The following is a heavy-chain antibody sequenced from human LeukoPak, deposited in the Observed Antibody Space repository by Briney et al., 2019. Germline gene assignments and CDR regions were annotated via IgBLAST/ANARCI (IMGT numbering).Heavy chain of an antibody. V-gene: IGHV1-18*01. CDR2: ISAYNGNT. CDR3: AKVRDSSH. D-gene: IGHD5-24*01. CDR1: GYTFTSYG. Sequence: GASVKVSCKASGYTFTSYGISWVRQAPGQGPEWMGWISAYNGNTNYAQKFQGRVTMTRDMSTSTVYMELSSLRSEDTAVYYCAKVRDSSHWGQGTLVTVSS. J-gene: IGHJ4*02.